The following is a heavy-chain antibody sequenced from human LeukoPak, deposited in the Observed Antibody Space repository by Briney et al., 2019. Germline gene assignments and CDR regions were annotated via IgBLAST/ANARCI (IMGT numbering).Heavy chain of an antibody. Sequence: GGSLRLSCAASGFTFSSYAMNWVRQAPGKGLEWVSSISGGGGSTYYADTVKGRFTISRGNSNNTLYLQMNSLRAEDTAVYYCARDRGSYGSPYFFDYWGQGTLVTVSS. J-gene: IGHJ4*02. CDR2: ISGGGGST. CDR3: ARDRGSYGSPYFFDY. D-gene: IGHD1-26*01. CDR1: GFTFSSYA. V-gene: IGHV3-23*01.